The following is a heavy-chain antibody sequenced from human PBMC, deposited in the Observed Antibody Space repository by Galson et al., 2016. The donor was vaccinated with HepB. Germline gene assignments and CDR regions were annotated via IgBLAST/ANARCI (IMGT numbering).Heavy chain of an antibody. CDR3: AKVLPYSAGHGMDV. V-gene: IGHV3-23*01. CDR1: GFTFSTYA. J-gene: IGHJ6*01. D-gene: IGHD6-13*01. Sequence: SLRLSCAASGFTFSTYAMSWVRQAPGKGLEWVSLISGGNTYYADSVRGRFTISRDNSKNTLYLQMNSLRAEDTAVYYCAKVLPYSAGHGMDVRGQGTTVTVSS. CDR2: ISGGNT.